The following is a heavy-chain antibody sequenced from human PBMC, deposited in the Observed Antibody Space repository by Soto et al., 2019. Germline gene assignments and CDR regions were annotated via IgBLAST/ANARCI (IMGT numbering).Heavy chain of an antibody. V-gene: IGHV1-69*06. CDR2: IIPIFGTA. CDR1: GSTFSSYT. J-gene: IGHJ6*02. D-gene: IGHD2-15*01. Sequence: ASVKVSCKASGSTFSSYTISWVRQAPGQGLEWMGVIIPIFGTANYAQKFQGRVTITATKSTSTAYMELSSLRSEDTPVDYSARDWWVGDNMQRYHGMDVGGQGTTVTLS. CDR3: ARDWWVGDNMQRYHGMDV.